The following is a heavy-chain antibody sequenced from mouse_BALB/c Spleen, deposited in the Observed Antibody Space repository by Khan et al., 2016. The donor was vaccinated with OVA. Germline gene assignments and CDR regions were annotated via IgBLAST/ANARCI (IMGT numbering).Heavy chain of an antibody. Sequence: QVQLKESGPGLVAPSQSLSITCTISGFSLATYGVHWVRQPPGKGLEWLVVIWSDGNTTYNSALKSRLSISKDNSKSQVFLKMNSLQTDDTAMDYGARQPYYQYYRMDYWGQGNSVTVSA. CDR2: IWSDGNT. D-gene: IGHD2-12*01. CDR1: GFSLATYG. CDR3: ARQPYYQYYRMDY. J-gene: IGHJ4*01. V-gene: IGHV2-6-1*01.